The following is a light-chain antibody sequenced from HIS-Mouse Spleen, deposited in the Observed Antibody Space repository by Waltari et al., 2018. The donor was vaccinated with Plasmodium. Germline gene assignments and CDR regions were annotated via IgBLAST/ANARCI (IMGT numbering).Light chain of an antibody. CDR2: QDS. CDR3: QAWDSSTVV. J-gene: IGLJ2*01. V-gene: IGLV3-1*01. CDR1: KLGDKY. Sequence: SYELTQPPSVSVSPGQTASITCSGVKLGDKYACWYQPKPGQSPVLGIYQDSKRPSGIPERFSGSNSGNTATLTISGTQAMDEADYYCQAWDSSTVVFGGGTKLTVL.